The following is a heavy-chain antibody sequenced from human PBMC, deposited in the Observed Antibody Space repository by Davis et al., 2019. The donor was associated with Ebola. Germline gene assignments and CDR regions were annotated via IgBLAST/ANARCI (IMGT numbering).Heavy chain of an antibody. V-gene: IGHV3-23*01. CDR3: ATRGANYYDSSGYYEY. Sequence: GESLKISCADSVITFSSYAMTWVRQAPGKGLEWVSAISGSGGTTYYAGSVKGRFTVSRDNSKKTMYLQMNSLRAEDTAVYYCATRGANYYDSSGYYEYWGQGTLVTVSS. D-gene: IGHD3-22*01. CDR2: ISGSGGTT. J-gene: IGHJ4*02. CDR1: VITFSSYA.